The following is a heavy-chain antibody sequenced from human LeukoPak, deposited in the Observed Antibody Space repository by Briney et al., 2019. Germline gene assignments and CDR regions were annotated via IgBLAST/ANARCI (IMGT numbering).Heavy chain of an antibody. Sequence: GGSLRLSCAASGFTFSDYYMTWIRQAPGKGLEWVSYISSGGSNTYYADSVKGRFTISRDNAKNSLYLQMNSLRAEDTAVYYCARDSSVLSRVNSWGQGTLVTVSS. D-gene: IGHD2-15*01. CDR2: ISSGGSNT. V-gene: IGHV3-11*04. J-gene: IGHJ4*02. CDR1: GFTFSDYY. CDR3: ARDSSVLSRVNS.